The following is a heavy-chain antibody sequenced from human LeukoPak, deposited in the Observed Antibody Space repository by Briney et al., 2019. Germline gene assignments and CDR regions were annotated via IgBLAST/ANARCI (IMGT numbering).Heavy chain of an antibody. Sequence: ASVKVSCKASGYTFTSYYMHWVRQAPGQGLEWMGWINPNSGGTNYAQKFQGRVTMTRDTSISTAYMELSRLRSDDTAVYYCARGRQLRYFDWAESDYFDYWGQGTLVTVSS. V-gene: IGHV1-2*02. J-gene: IGHJ4*02. CDR1: GYTFTSYY. D-gene: IGHD3-9*01. CDR3: ARGRQLRYFDWAESDYFDY. CDR2: INPNSGGT.